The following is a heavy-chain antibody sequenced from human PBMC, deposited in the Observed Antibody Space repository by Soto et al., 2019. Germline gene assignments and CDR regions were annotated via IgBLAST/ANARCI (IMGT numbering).Heavy chain of an antibody. V-gene: IGHV1-18*01. Sequence: GASVKVSCKASRYAFTSYGLSWVRQAPGQGLEWMGWISAYNGNTNYAQKLQGRVTMTTDTSTSTAYMELRSLRSDDTAVYYCARDLSYSSASLGWFDPWGQGTLVTVS. J-gene: IGHJ5*02. CDR2: ISAYNGNT. CDR1: RYAFTSYG. D-gene: IGHD6-6*01. CDR3: ARDLSYSSASLGWFDP.